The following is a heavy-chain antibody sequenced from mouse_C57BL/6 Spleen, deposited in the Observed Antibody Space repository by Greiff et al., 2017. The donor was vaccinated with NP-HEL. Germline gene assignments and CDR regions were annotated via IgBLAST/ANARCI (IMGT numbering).Heavy chain of an antibody. CDR3: ARMKNSSGGYFDY. Sequence: VQLQQPGAELVRPGSSVKLSCKASGYTFTSYWMHWVKQRPIQGLEWIGNIDPSDSETHYNQKFKDKATLTVDKSSSTAYMQLSSLTSEDSAVYYCARMKNSSGGYFDYWGQGTTLTVSS. D-gene: IGHD3-2*02. J-gene: IGHJ2*01. CDR1: GYTFTSYW. V-gene: IGHV1-52*01. CDR2: IDPSDSET.